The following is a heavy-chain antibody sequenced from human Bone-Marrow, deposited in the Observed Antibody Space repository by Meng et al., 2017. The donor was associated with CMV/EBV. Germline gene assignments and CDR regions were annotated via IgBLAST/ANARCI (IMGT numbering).Heavy chain of an antibody. CDR3: ARGLFIRALVG. J-gene: IGHJ4*02. CDR2: IYYTTST. Sequence: GSLRLSCALYGASLSGYYWGWIRHSPGKGLEWIGYIYYTTSTNFNPSLKSRVTISVDTSQNQFSLKLSSVTAADTAVYYCARGLFIRALVGWGQGTLVSVSS. CDR1: GASLSGYY. V-gene: IGHV4-59*01. D-gene: IGHD6-13*01.